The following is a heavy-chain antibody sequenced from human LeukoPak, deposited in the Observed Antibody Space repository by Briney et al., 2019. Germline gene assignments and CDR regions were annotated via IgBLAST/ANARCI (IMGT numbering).Heavy chain of an antibody. CDR3: VKDRPCDGCMPMDA. V-gene: IGHV3-23*01. D-gene: IGHD5-24*01. CDR1: VLPFHGYY. J-gene: IGHJ5*01. Sequence: SLSHAASVLPFHGYYMSWVGGAPGKGREGGSGLGRSVDNRYYADSVKGRFNIYRDNSKDSVYLQMNSLRCEDTGQYLCVKDRPCDGCMPMDAWGQGTLVTVSS. CDR2: LGRSVDNR.